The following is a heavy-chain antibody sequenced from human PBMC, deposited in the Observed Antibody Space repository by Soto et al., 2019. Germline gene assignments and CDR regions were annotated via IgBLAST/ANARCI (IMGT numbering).Heavy chain of an antibody. CDR2: IIPIFGTA. CDR3: ASHPRSLLVTDSDY. V-gene: IGHV1-69*12. Sequence: QVQLVQSGAEVKKPGSSVKVSCKASGGTFSSYAISWVRQAPGQGLEWMGGIIPIFGTANYAQKFQGRVTITADESTSTAYMELSSLRSEDTAVYYCASHPRSLLVTDSDYWGQGTLVTVSS. CDR1: GGTFSSYA. J-gene: IGHJ4*02. D-gene: IGHD2-21*02.